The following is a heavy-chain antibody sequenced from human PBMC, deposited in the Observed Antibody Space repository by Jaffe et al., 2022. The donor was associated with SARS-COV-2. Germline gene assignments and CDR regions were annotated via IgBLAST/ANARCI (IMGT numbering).Heavy chain of an antibody. D-gene: IGHD6-19*01. V-gene: IGHV3-30-3*01. J-gene: IGHJ4*02. CDR1: GFTFSSYA. Sequence: QVQLVESGGGVVQPGRSLRLSCAASGFTFSSYAMHWVRQAPGKGLEWVAVISYDGSNKYYADSVKGRFTISRDNSKNTLYLQMNSLRAEDTAVYYCARDRGWGLSGWYADPEALLPDYWGQGTLVTVSS. CDR2: ISYDGSNK. CDR3: ARDRGWGLSGWYADPEALLPDY.